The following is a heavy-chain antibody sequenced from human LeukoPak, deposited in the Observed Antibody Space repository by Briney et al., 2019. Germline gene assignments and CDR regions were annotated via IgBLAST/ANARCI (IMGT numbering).Heavy chain of an antibody. CDR2: ISYDRSNK. J-gene: IGHJ4*02. CDR3: ARDGSSCSGGSCYRPFDY. CDR1: GFTFSSYA. D-gene: IGHD2-15*01. Sequence: GGSLRLSCAASGFTFSSYAMHWVRQAPGKGLEWVAVISYDRSNKYYADSVKGRFTISRDNSKNTLYLQMNSLRAEDTAVYYCARDGSSCSGGSCYRPFDYWGQGTLVTVSS. V-gene: IGHV3-30-3*01.